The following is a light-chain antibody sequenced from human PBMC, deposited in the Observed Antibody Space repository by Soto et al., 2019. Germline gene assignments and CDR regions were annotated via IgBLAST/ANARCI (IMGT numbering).Light chain of an antibody. J-gene: IGKJ2*01. V-gene: IGKV2-28*01. CDR1: QSLLHSNGYTY. CDR3: MQALQTPYN. Sequence: DIVMTQSPLSLPVTPGEPASISFRSSQSLLHSNGYTYLDWYLQKPGQSPQLLIYLGSNRAAGVPDRFSGSGSGTDFTLKINRVEAEDVGVYYCMQALQTPYNFGQGTKLEIK. CDR2: LGS.